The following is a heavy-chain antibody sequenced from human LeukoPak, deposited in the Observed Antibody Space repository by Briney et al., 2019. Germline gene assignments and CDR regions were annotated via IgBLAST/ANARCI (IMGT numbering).Heavy chain of an antibody. D-gene: IGHD6-19*01. V-gene: IGHV4-59*01. Sequence: SETLSLTCTVSGGSISSYYWSWIRQPPGKGLEWIGYIYYSGSTNYNPSLKSRVTISVDTSKNQFSLKLSSVTAADTAVYYCARVDRSGWYYFDYWGQGTLVTVPS. CDR2: IYYSGST. J-gene: IGHJ4*02. CDR1: GGSISSYY. CDR3: ARVDRSGWYYFDY.